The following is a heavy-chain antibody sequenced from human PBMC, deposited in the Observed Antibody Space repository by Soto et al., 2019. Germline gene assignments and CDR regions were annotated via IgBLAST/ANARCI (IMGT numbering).Heavy chain of an antibody. CDR1: GFTFSDYP. J-gene: IGHJ4*02. CDR2: ISGSGGST. D-gene: IGHD1-26*01. CDR3: AKYEYSGSYFDY. V-gene: IGHV3-23*01. Sequence: GGSLRLSCAASGFTFSDYPMSWVRQAPGKGLEWVSGISGSGGSTEYADSLKGRFTISRDNSKKMVYLQMNSLRAEDTAVYYCAKYEYSGSYFDYWGQGTLVTV.